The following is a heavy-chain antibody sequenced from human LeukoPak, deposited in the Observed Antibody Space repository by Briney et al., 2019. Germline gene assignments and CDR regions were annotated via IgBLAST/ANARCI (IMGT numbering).Heavy chain of an antibody. CDR1: GFTFNRFG. V-gene: IGHV3-33*01. Sequence: GGSLRLSCATSGFTFNRFGMHWVRQAPGKGLEWVAVIWYDGSNKDYADSVKGRLTISRDNSKNTLYLQMSGLRAEDTAVYYCATSAHIEVGTAPPSDYWGQGTLVTVTS. J-gene: IGHJ4*02. CDR2: IWYDGSNK. CDR3: ATSAHIEVGTAPPSDY. D-gene: IGHD2-21*02.